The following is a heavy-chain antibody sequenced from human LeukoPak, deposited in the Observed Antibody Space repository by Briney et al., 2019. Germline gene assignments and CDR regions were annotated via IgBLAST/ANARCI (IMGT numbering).Heavy chain of an antibody. CDR1: GFTFDDYA. V-gene: IGHV3-9*01. CDR3: ARDHGDNLWSGFLD. CDR2: ISWNSGSI. D-gene: IGHD3-3*01. J-gene: IGHJ4*02. Sequence: PGRSLRLSCAASGFTFDDYAMHWVRQAPGKGLEWVSGISWNSGSIGYADSVEGRFTISRDNAKNSLYLQMNSLRAEDTAVYYCARDHGDNLWSGFLDWGQGTLVIVSS.